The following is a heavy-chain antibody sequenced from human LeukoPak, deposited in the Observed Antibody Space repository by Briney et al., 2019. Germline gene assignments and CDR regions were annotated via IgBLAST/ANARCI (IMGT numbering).Heavy chain of an antibody. Sequence: ASVKVSCKTSGYSFTAFYIHWVRQAPGQGLEWMGWISAYNGNTKYEEKVQDRVTMTTDTSTNTVYMELRSLRSDDSAVYYCGRENFASETYYCDYWGQGTQVTVSS. D-gene: IGHD3-10*01. CDR3: GRENFASETYYCDY. CDR2: ISAYNGNT. V-gene: IGHV1-18*04. CDR1: GYSFTAFY. J-gene: IGHJ4*02.